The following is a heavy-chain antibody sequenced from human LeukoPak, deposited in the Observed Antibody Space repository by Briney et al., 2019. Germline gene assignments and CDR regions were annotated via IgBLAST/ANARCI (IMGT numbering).Heavy chain of an antibody. CDR3: ARDVLLWFGELLSPNWFDP. CDR2: INHSGST. D-gene: IGHD3-10*01. J-gene: IGHJ5*02. V-gene: IGHV4-34*01. Sequence: SETLSLTCTVSGGSISSYYWSWIRQPPGKGLEWIGEINHSGSTNYNPSLKSRVTISVDTSKNQFSLKLSSVTAADTAVYYCARDVLLWFGELLSPNWFDPWGQGTLVTVST. CDR1: GGSISSYY.